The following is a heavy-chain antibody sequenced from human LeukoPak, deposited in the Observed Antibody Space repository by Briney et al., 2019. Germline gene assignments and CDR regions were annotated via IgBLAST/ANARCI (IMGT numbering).Heavy chain of an antibody. J-gene: IGHJ4*02. CDR2: INNDGSST. D-gene: IGHD5-18*01. Sequence: GGSLRLSCAASGFTLSNYWMHWVRQAPGKGLVWVSRINNDGSSTTYADSVKGRFTISRDNAKNTLYLQMNSLRAEDTAVYYCARTRDTAMANFDYWGQGTLVTVSS. V-gene: IGHV3-74*01. CDR1: GFTLSNYW. CDR3: ARTRDTAMANFDY.